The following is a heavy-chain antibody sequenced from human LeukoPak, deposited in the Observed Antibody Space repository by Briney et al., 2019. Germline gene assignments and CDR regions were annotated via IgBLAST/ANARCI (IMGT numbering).Heavy chain of an antibody. D-gene: IGHD3-10*01. Sequence: PGRSLRLSCAASGFTFSSYAMHWVRQAPGKGLEWVAVISYDGSNKYYADSVKGRFTISRDNSKNTLYLQMNSLRAEDTAVYYCASERFGELLFIFDYWGQGTLVIVSS. CDR1: GFTFSSYA. CDR2: ISYDGSNK. V-gene: IGHV3-30-3*01. CDR3: ASERFGELLFIFDY. J-gene: IGHJ4*02.